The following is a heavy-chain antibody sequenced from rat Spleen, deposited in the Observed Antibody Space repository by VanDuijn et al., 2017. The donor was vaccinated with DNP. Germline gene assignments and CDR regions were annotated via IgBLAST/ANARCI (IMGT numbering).Heavy chain of an antibody. CDR3: ARQAGTTTDFDY. CDR2: ISTSGSRT. CDR1: GFTFSNYY. D-gene: IGHD1-5*01. V-gene: IGHV5-25*01. Sequence: EVQLVESGGGLVQPGRSLKLSCAASGFTFSNYYMAWVRQAPKKGLEWVATISTSGSRTYYPDSVKGRFTISRDNAKSSLYLQTNSLKSEDTATYYCARQAGTTTDFDYWGQGVMVTVSS. J-gene: IGHJ2*01.